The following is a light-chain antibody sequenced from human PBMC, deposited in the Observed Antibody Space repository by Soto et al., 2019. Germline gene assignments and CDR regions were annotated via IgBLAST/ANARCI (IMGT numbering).Light chain of an antibody. Sequence: QSALTQPASVSGSPGQSITISCTGTSSDVGGYNYVSWYQQHPGKAPKLLINDVSNRPSGISDRFSGSKSGNTASLTISGLQAEDEADHYCSSYTSSTTNVFGTGTKLTVL. V-gene: IGLV2-14*03. CDR1: SSDVGGYNY. CDR2: DVS. CDR3: SSYTSSTTNV. J-gene: IGLJ1*01.